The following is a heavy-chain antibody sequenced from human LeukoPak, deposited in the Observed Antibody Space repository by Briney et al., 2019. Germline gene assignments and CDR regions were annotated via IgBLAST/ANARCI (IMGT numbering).Heavy chain of an antibody. Sequence: MTSETLSLTCTVSGGSISGYYWSWIRQPPGKGLEWIGYLYSSGSTNYNPSLKSRVTISLDTSENQFSLKLSSVTAADTAVYYCARHYHHRSESYSFDYWGQGTLVTVSS. J-gene: IGHJ4*02. CDR3: ARHYHHRSESYSFDY. V-gene: IGHV4-59*08. D-gene: IGHD3-16*02. CDR1: GGSISGYY. CDR2: LYSSGST.